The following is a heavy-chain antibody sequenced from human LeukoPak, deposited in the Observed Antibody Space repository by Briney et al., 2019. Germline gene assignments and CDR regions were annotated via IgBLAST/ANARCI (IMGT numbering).Heavy chain of an antibody. Sequence: SVKVSCKASGFTFTRSAMQWVRQARGQRLEWIGWIVVGSGNTNYAQKFQERVTITRDMSTSTAYMELSSLRSEDTAVYYCAAASGKFAGSPIDLWGRGTLVTVSS. CDR3: AAASGKFAGSPIDL. D-gene: IGHD3-10*01. V-gene: IGHV1-58*02. J-gene: IGHJ2*01. CDR1: GFTFTRSA. CDR2: IVVGSGNT.